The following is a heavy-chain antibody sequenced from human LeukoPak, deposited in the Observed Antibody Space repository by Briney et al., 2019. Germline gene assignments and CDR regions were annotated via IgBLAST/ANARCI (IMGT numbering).Heavy chain of an antibody. D-gene: IGHD6-13*01. CDR3: ARDPSKDSRAAAGH. Sequence: GASVKVSCKASGGTFSSYAISWVRQAPGQGLEWMGRIIPILGIANYAQKFQGRVTITADKSTSTAYMELSSLRSEDTAVYYCARDPSKDSRAAAGHWGQGTLVTVSS. V-gene: IGHV1-69*04. CDR1: GGTFSSYA. J-gene: IGHJ4*02. CDR2: IIPILGIA.